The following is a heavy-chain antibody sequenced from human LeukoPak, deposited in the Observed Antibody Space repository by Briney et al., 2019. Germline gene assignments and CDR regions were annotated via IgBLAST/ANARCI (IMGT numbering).Heavy chain of an antibody. CDR1: GGSISSYY. J-gene: IGHJ6*03. CDR2: IYTSGST. Sequence: SETLSLTCTVSGGSISSYYWSWIRQPAGKGLEWIGRIYTSGSTNYNPSLKSRVTMSVDTSKNQFSLKPSSVTAADTAVYYCARDQSSTPALWDTGYYYYMDVWGKGTTVTVSS. CDR3: ARDQSSTPALWDTGYYYYMDV. V-gene: IGHV4-4*07. D-gene: IGHD2-2*01.